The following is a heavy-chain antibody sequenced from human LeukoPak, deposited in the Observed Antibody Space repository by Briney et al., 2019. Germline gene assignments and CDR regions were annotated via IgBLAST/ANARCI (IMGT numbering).Heavy chain of an antibody. Sequence: GGSLRLSCAAAGFTFSNYGMHTVRQAPGKGLEWVAVISYDGSNQYYADSVKGRFTISRDNSKNTLYLQMNSLRAEDTAVYYCAKDKGGGYGNDAFDIWGRGTMVTVSS. J-gene: IGHJ3*02. V-gene: IGHV3-30*18. CDR2: ISYDGSNQ. CDR1: GFTFSNYG. D-gene: IGHD3-16*01. CDR3: AKDKGGGYGNDAFDI.